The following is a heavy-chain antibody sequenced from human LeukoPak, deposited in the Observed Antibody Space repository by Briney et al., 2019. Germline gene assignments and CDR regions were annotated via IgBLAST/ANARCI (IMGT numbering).Heavy chain of an antibody. CDR1: GYTFTGYY. CDR2: INPNSGGT. V-gene: IGHV1-2*06. D-gene: IGHD6-6*01. J-gene: IGHJ6*03. Sequence: ASVKVSCKASGYTFTGYYIHWVRQAPGQGLEWMGRINPNSGGTNYAQKFQGSVTMTRDTSISTAYMELSRLRSDDTAVYYCARETYSSSPNQARYYYYYMDVWGKGTTVTVSS. CDR3: ARETYSSSPNQARYYYYYMDV.